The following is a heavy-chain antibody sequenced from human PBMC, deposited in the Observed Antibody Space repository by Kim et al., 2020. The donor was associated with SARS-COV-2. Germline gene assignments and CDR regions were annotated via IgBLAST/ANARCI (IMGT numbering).Heavy chain of an antibody. CDR1: GFTFGGHV. J-gene: IGHJ4*02. V-gene: IGHV3-9*01. Sequence: GGSRRLSCTASGFTFGGHVMHWVRQAPGKGLEWVAGISYNSGLIDYADSVKGRFTISRDNAKNTLYLQMNSLRVEATAFYYCAKDSAVAQSEQVDYWGQG. CDR2: ISYNSGLI. CDR3: AKDSAVAQSEQVDY. D-gene: IGHD2-15*01.